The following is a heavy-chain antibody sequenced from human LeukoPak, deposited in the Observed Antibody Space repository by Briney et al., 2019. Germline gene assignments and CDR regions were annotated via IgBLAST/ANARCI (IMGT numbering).Heavy chain of an antibody. V-gene: IGHV3-21*01. CDR1: GFIFNSHS. CDR2: ISSTSSYI. Sequence: GGSLRLSCAASGFIFNSHSMNWVRQAPGKGLEWVSSISSTSSYIYYADSVKSRFTISRDNAKNSLYLQMNSLRAEDTAVYYCARSSGWYHRGPDYYYYYMDVWGKGATVTVS. D-gene: IGHD6-19*01. CDR3: ARSSGWYHRGPDYYYYYMDV. J-gene: IGHJ6*03.